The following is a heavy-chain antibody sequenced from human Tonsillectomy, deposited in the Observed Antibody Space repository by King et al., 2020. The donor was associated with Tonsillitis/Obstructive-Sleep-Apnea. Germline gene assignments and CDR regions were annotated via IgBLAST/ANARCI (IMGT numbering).Heavy chain of an antibody. Sequence: QLQESGPGLVKPSETLSLTCTVSGGSVSSGSYYWSWIRQPPGKGLEWIGYIYYSGSTNYNPSLKSRVTISVDTSKNQFSLKLSSVTAADTAVYYCAREGRYYDFWRGYLFFDYWGQGTLVTVSS. CDR1: GGSVSSGSYY. CDR3: AREGRYYDFWRGYLFFDY. CDR2: IYYSGST. J-gene: IGHJ4*02. V-gene: IGHV4-61*01. D-gene: IGHD3-3*01.